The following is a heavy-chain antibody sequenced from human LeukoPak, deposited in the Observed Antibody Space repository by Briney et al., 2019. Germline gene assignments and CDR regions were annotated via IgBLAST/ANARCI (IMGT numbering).Heavy chain of an antibody. Sequence: GGSLRLSCAASGFTFSSYAMHWVRQAPGKGLEWVAVISYDGSNKYYADSVKGRFTISRDNSKNTLYLQMNSLRAEDTAVYYCARDKLVYYDSSGYYSYYFDYWGQGTLVTVSS. D-gene: IGHD3-22*01. CDR2: ISYDGSNK. CDR3: ARDKLVYYDSSGYYSYYFDY. V-gene: IGHV3-30-3*01. CDR1: GFTFSSYA. J-gene: IGHJ4*02.